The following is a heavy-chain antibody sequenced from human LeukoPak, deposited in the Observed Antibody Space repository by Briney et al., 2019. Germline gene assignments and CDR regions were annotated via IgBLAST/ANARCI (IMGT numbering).Heavy chain of an antibody. J-gene: IGHJ1*01. V-gene: IGHV4-34*01. CDR3: ARVRYCSGGSCYASEYFQH. CDR1: GGSFSGYY. Sequence: NPSETLSLTCAVYGGSFSGYYWSWIRQPPGKGLEWIGEINHSGSTNYNTSLKSRVTISVDTSKNQFSLKLSSVTAADTAVYYCARVRYCSGGSCYASEYFQHWGQGTLVTVSS. CDR2: INHSGST. D-gene: IGHD2-15*01.